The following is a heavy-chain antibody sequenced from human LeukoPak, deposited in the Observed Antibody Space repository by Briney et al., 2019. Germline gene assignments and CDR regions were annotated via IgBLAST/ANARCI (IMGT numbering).Heavy chain of an antibody. V-gene: IGHV1-2*02. D-gene: IGHD6-19*01. CDR2: INPNSGGT. CDR3: ARVGSGWYILYYFDY. CDR1: GYTFTGYY. Sequence: ASVKVSCKASGYTFTGYYMHWVRQAPGQGLEWMGWINPNSGGTNYAQKFQGRVTMTRDTSISTAYMELSMLRSDDTAVYYCARVGSGWYILYYFDYWGQGTLVTVSS. J-gene: IGHJ4*02.